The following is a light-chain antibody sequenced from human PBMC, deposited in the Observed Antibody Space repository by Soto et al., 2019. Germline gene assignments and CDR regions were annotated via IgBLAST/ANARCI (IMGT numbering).Light chain of an antibody. CDR3: QQFNYWPPIT. V-gene: IGKV3-15*01. J-gene: IGKJ5*01. CDR2: GAS. Sequence: EIVFTQSPATLSLTPEESATLSCTASQSIRNYLAWYQQKPGQAPRLLIYGASTRATGIPARFSASGSATELTLTISSLQSEDFAVYYCQQFNYWPPITFGQGTRLEI. CDR1: QSIRNY.